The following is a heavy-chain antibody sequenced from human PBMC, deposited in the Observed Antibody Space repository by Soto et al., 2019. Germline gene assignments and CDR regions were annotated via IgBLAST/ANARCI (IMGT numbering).Heavy chain of an antibody. CDR1: GFTLSNYW. CDR3: ARDPAPSGWYDY. J-gene: IGHJ4*02. D-gene: IGHD6-19*01. CDR2: INSEGRST. Sequence: GGSLRLSCAASGFTLSNYWMHWVRQVPGKGLVWVSRINSEGRSTTYADSVKGRFTISRDSAKNTLYLQMNSLRAEDSAVYYCARDPAPSGWYDYWGQGTLVTVSS. V-gene: IGHV3-74*01.